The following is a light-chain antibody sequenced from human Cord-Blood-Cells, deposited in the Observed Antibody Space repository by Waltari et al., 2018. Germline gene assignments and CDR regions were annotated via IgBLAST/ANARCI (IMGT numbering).Light chain of an antibody. CDR1: SSNIGAGYD. Sequence: QSVLTQPPSVSGAPGQRVTSPCTGSSSNIGAGYDVHWYQQLPGTAPKLLPYGNSNRPSGVPDRFSGSKSGTSASLAITGLQAEDEADYYCQSYDSSLSGVVFGGGTKLTVL. J-gene: IGLJ2*01. CDR2: GNS. V-gene: IGLV1-40*01. CDR3: QSYDSSLSGVV.